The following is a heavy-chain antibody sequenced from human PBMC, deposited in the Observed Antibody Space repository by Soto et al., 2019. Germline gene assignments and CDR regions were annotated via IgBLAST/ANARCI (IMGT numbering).Heavy chain of an antibody. CDR1: GFTFSSYA. CDR2: ISYDGSNK. CDR3: ARDKGGEFDSNYLSKVYYYYGMDV. Sequence: GGSLRLSCAASGFTFSSYAMHWVRQAPGKGLEWVAVISYDGSNKYYADSVKGRFTISRDNSKNTLYLQMNSLRAEDTAVYYCARDKGGEFDSNYLSKVYYYYGMDVWGQGTTVTVSS. V-gene: IGHV3-30-3*01. D-gene: IGHD4-4*01. J-gene: IGHJ6*02.